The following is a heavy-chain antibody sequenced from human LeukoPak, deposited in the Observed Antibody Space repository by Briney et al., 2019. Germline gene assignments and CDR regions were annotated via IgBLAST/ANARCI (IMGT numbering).Heavy chain of an antibody. V-gene: IGHV1-46*01. CDR3: ARTPNDFWSGYPYYYYGMDV. CDR2: INPSGGST. CDR1: GYTFTSYY. J-gene: IGHJ6*02. Sequence: ASVKVSCKASGYTFTSYYMHWVRQAPGQGLEWMGIINPSGGSTSYAQKFQDRVTMTRDTSTSTVYMELSSLRSEDTAVFYCARTPNDFWSGYPYYYYGMDVWGQGTTVTVSS. D-gene: IGHD3-3*01.